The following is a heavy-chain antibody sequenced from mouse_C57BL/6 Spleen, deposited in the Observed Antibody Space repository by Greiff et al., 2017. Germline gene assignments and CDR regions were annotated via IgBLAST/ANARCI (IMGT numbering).Heavy chain of an antibody. D-gene: IGHD1-1*01. CDR2: INPNNGGT. V-gene: IGHV1-22*01. J-gene: IGHJ2*01. Sequence: VQLQQSGPELVKPGASVKMSCKASGYTFTDYNMHWVKQSHGKSLEWIGYINPNNGGTSYNQQFKGKATLTVNKSSSTAYMELRSLTSEDSAVYDCSRGSFIATIVAHFDYWGKGTTLTVSS. CDR3: SRGSFIATIVAHFDY. CDR1: GYTFTDYN.